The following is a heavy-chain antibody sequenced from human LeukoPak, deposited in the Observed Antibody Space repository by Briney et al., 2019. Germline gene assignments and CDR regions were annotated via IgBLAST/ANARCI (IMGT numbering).Heavy chain of an antibody. D-gene: IGHD2-8*01. J-gene: IGHJ1*01. V-gene: IGHV1-18*01. CDR2: ISAYNGNT. CDR1: GYTFTSYG. CDR3: AREAIYCTNGVCIAAEYFQH. Sequence: ASVKVSCTASGYTFTSYGISWVRQAPGQGLEWMGWISAYNGNTNYAQKLRGRVTMTTGTSTSTAYIELRSLRSDDTAVYYCAREAIYCTNGVCIAAEYFQHWGQGTLVTVSS.